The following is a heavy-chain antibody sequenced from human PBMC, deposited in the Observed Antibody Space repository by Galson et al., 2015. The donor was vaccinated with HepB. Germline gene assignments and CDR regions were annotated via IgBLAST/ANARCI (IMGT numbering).Heavy chain of an antibody. V-gene: IGHV1-46*03. J-gene: IGHJ4*02. Sequence: SVKVSCKASGYNFASNYVDWVRQAPGQGPEWMGIINPSSGSAKYAQKFQGRVTMTRETSTNTVYMELSSLRADDTAVYYCDRDIGRKFSFDYWGQGTLVTVSS. CDR1: GYNFASNY. D-gene: IGHD1-14*01. CDR3: DRDIGRKFSFDY. CDR2: INPSSGSA.